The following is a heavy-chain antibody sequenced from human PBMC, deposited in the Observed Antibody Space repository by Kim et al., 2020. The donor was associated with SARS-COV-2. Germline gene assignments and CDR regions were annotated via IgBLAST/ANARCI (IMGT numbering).Heavy chain of an antibody. D-gene: IGHD6-19*01. CDR1: VGPISGSNYW. J-gene: IGHJ3*01. CDR2: INYIGTT. CDR3: ARQFSQGLWAFDF. V-gene: IGHV4-39*01. Sequence: SETLSLTCSVSVGPISGSNYWWAWIRQPPGKGLEWIGTINYIGTTYYNPSLKGRLTISVDTSKNQFSLKLSSVTAADTAVYYCARQFSQGLWAFDFWGQGSMIAVSS.